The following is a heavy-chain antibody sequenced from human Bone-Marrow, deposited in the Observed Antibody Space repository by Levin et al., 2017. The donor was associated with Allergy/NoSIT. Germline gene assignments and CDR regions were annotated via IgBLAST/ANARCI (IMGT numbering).Heavy chain of an antibody. V-gene: IGHV3-23*01. D-gene: IGHD2-2*02. CDR3: AKDLQGYCSSTSCYSYDYYGMDV. Sequence: GESLKISCAASGFTFSSYAMSWVRQAPGKGLEWVSAISGSGGSTYYADSVKGRFTISRDNSKNTLYLQMNSLRAEDTAVYYCAKDLQGYCSSTSCYSYDYYGMDVWGQGTTVTVSS. CDR2: ISGSGGST. J-gene: IGHJ6*02. CDR1: GFTFSSYA.